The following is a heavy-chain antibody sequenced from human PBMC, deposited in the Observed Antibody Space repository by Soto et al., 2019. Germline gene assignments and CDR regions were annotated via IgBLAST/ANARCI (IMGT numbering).Heavy chain of an antibody. CDR3: ARGDYYDTSGPFSDAFDI. V-gene: IGHV3-7*04. D-gene: IGHD3-22*01. CDR1: GFTFSTYW. Sequence: GGSLRLSYAASGFTFSTYWMSWVRQAPGKGLEWVANIKPDGSEKWYVDSVKGRFTISRDNAKNSLYLQMNSLRAEDTAVYYCARGDYYDTSGPFSDAFDIWGQGTMVTVSS. J-gene: IGHJ3*02. CDR2: IKPDGSEK.